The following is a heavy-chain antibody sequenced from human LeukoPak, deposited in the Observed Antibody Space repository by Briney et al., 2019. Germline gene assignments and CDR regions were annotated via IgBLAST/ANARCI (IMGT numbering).Heavy chain of an antibody. D-gene: IGHD6-19*01. V-gene: IGHV3-30*18. CDR2: ISYDGSNK. CDR1: GFTFSSCG. J-gene: IGHJ4*02. Sequence: GGSLRLSCAASGFTFSSCGMHWVRQAPGKGLEWVAVISYDGSNKYYADSVKGRFTISRDNSKNTLYLQMNSLRAEDTAVYYCAKEEGSALGYWGQGTLVTVSS. CDR3: AKEEGSALGY.